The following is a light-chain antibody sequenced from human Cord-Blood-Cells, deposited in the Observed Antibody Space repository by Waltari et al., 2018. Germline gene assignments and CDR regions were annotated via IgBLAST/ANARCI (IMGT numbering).Light chain of an antibody. CDR2: DVS. V-gene: IGLV2-14*03. Sequence: QSALPQPASVSGSPGQSITISCTGTSSDVGGYNYVSWYQQHPGKAPKLMIYDVSNRPSGVSNRFSGSKAGNTASLTSSGLQAEDEADYDCSSYTSSSTLVFGGGTKLTVL. J-gene: IGLJ3*02. CDR3: SSYTSSSTLV. CDR1: SSDVGGYNY.